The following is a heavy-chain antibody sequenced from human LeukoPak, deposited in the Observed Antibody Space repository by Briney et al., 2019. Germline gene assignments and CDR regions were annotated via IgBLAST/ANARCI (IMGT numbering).Heavy chain of an antibody. J-gene: IGHJ4*02. D-gene: IGHD6-19*01. CDR2: INPSGGST. CDR3: ARDPPIAVAGTHFDY. Sequence: ASVKVSCKASGYTFSIYNMHWVRQAPGQGLEWMGIINPSGGSTTNAQKFQGRVTMTRDTSTVYMELSSLRSENTAVYYCARDPPIAVAGTHFDYWGQGTLVTVSS. V-gene: IGHV1-46*01. CDR1: GYTFSIYN.